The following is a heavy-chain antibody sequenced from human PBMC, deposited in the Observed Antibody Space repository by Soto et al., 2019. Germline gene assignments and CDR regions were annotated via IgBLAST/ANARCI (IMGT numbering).Heavy chain of an antibody. J-gene: IGHJ4*02. CDR2: ISSSSSSYT. CDR3: ARVRYRTVGATPDDY. CDR1: GFTFSDYY. D-gene: IGHD1-26*01. Sequence: GGSLRLSCAASGFTFSDYYMSWIRQAPGKGLEWVSYISSSSSSYTNYADSVKGRFTISRDNAKNSLYLQMNSLRAEDTAVYYCARVRYRTVGATPDDYWGQGTLVTVSS. V-gene: IGHV3-11*06.